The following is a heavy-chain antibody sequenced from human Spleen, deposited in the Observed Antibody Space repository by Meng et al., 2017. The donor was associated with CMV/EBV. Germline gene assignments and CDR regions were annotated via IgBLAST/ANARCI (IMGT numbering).Heavy chain of an antibody. CDR2: INNSGST. D-gene: IGHD2-21*01. Sequence: FSGNYWSWIRQHPGKGLEWIGEINNSGSTNHNPSLKSRVTISVDTSKNQFSLKLRSVTAADTAVYFCARGGMRCGSDSTCYRRWYFDLWGRGTLVTVSS. CDR3: ARGGMRCGSDSTCYRRWYFDL. J-gene: IGHJ2*01. V-gene: IGHV4-34*01. CDR1: FSGNY.